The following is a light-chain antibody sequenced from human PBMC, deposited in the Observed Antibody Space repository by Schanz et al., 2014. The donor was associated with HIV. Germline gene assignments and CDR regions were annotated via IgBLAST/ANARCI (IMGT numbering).Light chain of an antibody. V-gene: IGLV1-44*01. Sequence: QSVLTQPPSASGTPGQRVTISCSGSRSNIGRNTVNWYQQLPRTAPKLLIYSNNQRPSGVPDRFSGSKSGTSASLAISGLQSEDEADYYCATWDGSLQGRVFGGGTKLTVL. J-gene: IGLJ3*02. CDR3: ATWDGSLQGRV. CDR1: RSNIGRNT. CDR2: SNN.